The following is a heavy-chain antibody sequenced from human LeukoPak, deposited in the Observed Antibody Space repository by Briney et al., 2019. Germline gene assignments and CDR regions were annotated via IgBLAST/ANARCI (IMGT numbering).Heavy chain of an antibody. Sequence: SQTLSLTCAISGDSVSSNSAAWNWIRQSPSRGLEWLGRTYYRSKWYNDYAVSVKSRITINPDTSKNQFSLQLNSVTPEDTAVHYCARVTGYCTNGVCYVRNWFDPWGQGTLVTVSS. J-gene: IGHJ5*02. CDR1: GDSVSSNSAA. CDR2: TYYRSKWYN. V-gene: IGHV6-1*01. CDR3: ARVTGYCTNGVCYVRNWFDP. D-gene: IGHD2-8*01.